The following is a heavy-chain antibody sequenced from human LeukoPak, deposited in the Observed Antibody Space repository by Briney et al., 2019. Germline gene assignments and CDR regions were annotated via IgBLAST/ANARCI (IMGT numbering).Heavy chain of an antibody. D-gene: IGHD3-22*01. J-gene: IGHJ4*02. CDR1: GFTFSSYG. CDR2: ISSDGSNT. Sequence: GGSLRLSCAASGFTFSSYGMHWVRQAPGKGLVWVSRISSDGSNTNYADSVKGRFTISRDNAKNTLYLQMNSLRAEDTAVYYCAKVVVITSGFDYWGQGTLVTVSS. V-gene: IGHV3-74*01. CDR3: AKVVVITSGFDY.